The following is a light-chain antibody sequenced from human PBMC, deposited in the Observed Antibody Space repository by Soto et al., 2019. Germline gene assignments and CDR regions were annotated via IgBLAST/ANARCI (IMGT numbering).Light chain of an antibody. J-gene: IGLJ2*01. CDR1: SSDVGAYDY. CDR2: EVN. Sequence: QSALTQPASVSGSPGQSITISCTGTSSDVGAYDYVSWYQQHPGRAPKLMIYEVNNRPSGVSNRFSGSRSGNTASLTISGLQAEDEADYYCSSYRSGNTLVVFGGVTKLTVL. CDR3: SSYRSGNTLVV. V-gene: IGLV2-14*01.